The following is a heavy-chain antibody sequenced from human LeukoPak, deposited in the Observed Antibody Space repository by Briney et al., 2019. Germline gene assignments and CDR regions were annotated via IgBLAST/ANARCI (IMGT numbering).Heavy chain of an antibody. J-gene: IGHJ3*02. CDR3: ASLSTVVSTGDAFDI. CDR1: GGTFSSYA. D-gene: IGHD4-23*01. Sequence: ASVKVSCKASGGTFSSYAISWVRQAPGQGLEWMGGVIPIFGTANYAQKFQGRVTITADESTSTAYMELSSLRSEDTAVYYCASLSTVVSTGDAFDIWGQGTMVTVSS. CDR2: VIPIFGTA. V-gene: IGHV1-69*01.